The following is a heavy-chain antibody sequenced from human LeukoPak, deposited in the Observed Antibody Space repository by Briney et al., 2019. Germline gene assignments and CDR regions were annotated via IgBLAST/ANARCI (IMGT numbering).Heavy chain of an antibody. D-gene: IGHD5-24*01. V-gene: IGHV5-51*01. CDR3: ARALGAEMATRKVYYFDY. J-gene: IGHJ4*02. CDR1: GYSFTSYW. Sequence: GESLKISCKGSGYSFTSYWIGWVRQMPGKGLEWMGIIYPGDSDTRYSPSFQGQVTISADKSISTAYLQWSSLKASDTAMYYCARALGAEMATRKVYYFDYWGQGTLVTVSS. CDR2: IYPGDSDT.